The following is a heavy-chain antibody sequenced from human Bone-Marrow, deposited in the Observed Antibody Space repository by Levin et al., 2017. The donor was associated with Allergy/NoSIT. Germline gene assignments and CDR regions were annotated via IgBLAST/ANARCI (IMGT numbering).Heavy chain of an antibody. CDR3: TEDTVVVVAATPGGY. CDR2: IKSKTDGGTT. CDR1: GFTFSNAW. D-gene: IGHD2-15*01. V-gene: IGHV3-15*01. J-gene: IGHJ4*02. Sequence: GGSLRLSCAASGFTFSNAWMSWVRQAPGKGLEWVGRIKSKTDGGTTDYAAPVKGRFTISRDDSKNTLYLQMNSLKTEDTAVYYCTEDTVVVVAATPGGYWGQGTLVTVSS.